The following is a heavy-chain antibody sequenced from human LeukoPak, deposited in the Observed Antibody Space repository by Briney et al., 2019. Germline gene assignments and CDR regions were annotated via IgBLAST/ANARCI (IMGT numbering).Heavy chain of an antibody. Sequence: GASVKVSCKASGYTFTSYDINWVRQATGQGLEWMGWMNPNTGNTGYAQKLQCRVTMPRNTSISTAYTELSSLRSEDTAVYYCARGTGDPWGQGTLVTVSS. CDR2: MNPNTGNT. CDR1: GYTFTSYD. J-gene: IGHJ5*02. D-gene: IGHD7-27*01. V-gene: IGHV1-8*01. CDR3: ARGTGDP.